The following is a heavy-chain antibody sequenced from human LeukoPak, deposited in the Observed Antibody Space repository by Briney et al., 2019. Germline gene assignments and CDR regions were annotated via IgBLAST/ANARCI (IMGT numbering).Heavy chain of an antibody. D-gene: IGHD6-13*01. Sequence: GGSLRLSCAASGFTFSSYWMSWVRQAPGKGLEWVANIKQDGSEKYYVDSVKGRFTISRDNAKNSLYLQMNSLRAEDTAVYYCARDFSGYSSSWPNLFYYYYYMDVWGEGTTVTVSS. J-gene: IGHJ6*03. V-gene: IGHV3-7*01. CDR2: IKQDGSEK. CDR1: GFTFSSYW. CDR3: ARDFSGYSSSWPNLFYYYYYMDV.